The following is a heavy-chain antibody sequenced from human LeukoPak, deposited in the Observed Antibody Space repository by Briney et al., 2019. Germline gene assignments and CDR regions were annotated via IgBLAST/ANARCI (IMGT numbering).Heavy chain of an antibody. J-gene: IGHJ4*02. Sequence: GGSLRLSFAASGFTFSTHWMSRGRQAPGNGLELVANIKQDGSEKYYVDSVKGRFTISRDNAKNSLYLQMNSLRAEDTAVYYCAREVEMATIIYFDYWGQGTLVTVSS. D-gene: IGHD5-24*01. V-gene: IGHV3-7*01. CDR1: GFTFSTHW. CDR3: AREVEMATIIYFDY. CDR2: IKQDGSEK.